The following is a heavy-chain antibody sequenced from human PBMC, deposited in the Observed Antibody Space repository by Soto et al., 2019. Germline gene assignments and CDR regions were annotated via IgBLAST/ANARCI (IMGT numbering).Heavy chain of an antibody. V-gene: IGHV3-11*01. D-gene: IGHD6-6*01. J-gene: IGHJ6*03. CDR1: GFTRNDYH. CDR3: ARLRYSSSSRYHMDV. Sequence: QVQLVGSGGGLVRPGGSLRLSCAASGFTRNDYHMNWIRQAPGKRLEWISYIRSSGATTFYADSVKGRFTVSWDNANNSLFLQMNSLRAEDTAVYYCARLRYSSSSRYHMDVWGKGTTVTVSS. CDR2: IRSSGATT.